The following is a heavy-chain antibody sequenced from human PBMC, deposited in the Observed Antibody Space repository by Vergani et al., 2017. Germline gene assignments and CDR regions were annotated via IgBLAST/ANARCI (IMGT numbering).Heavy chain of an antibody. CDR2: IYYSGST. V-gene: IGHV4-39*01. J-gene: IGHJ4*02. CDR3: ARHILRSSGWYDPFDY. CDR1: GGSISSSSYY. D-gene: IGHD6-19*01. Sequence: QLQLQESGPGLVKPSETLSLTCTVSGGSISSSSYYWGWIRQPPGKGLEWIGSIYYSGSTYYNPSLKSRVTISVDTSKNQFSLKLSSVTAADTAVYYCARHILRSSGWYDPFDYWGQGTLVTVSS.